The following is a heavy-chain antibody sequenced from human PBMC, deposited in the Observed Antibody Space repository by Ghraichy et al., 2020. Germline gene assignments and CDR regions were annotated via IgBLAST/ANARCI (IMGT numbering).Heavy chain of an antibody. CDR2: IYYSGST. CDR3: ARDQIAAGWGV. D-gene: IGHD2-15*01. CDR1: GGSISSSSYY. J-gene: IGHJ6*04. Sequence: SETLSLTCTVSGGSISSSSYYWGWIRQPPGKGLEWIGSIYYSGSTYYNPSLKSRVTISVDTSKNQFSLKLSSVTAADTAVYYCARDQIAAGWGVWGKGTTVTVSS. V-gene: IGHV4-39*07.